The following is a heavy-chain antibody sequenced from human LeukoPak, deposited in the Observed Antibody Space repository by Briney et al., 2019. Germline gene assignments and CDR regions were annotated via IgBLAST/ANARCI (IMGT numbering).Heavy chain of an antibody. D-gene: IGHD4-17*01. Sequence: PGRSLRLSCAASGFTFSSYGMHWVRQAPGKGLEWVAVISYDGSNKYYADSVKGRFTISRDSSKNTLYLQMNSLRAEDTAVYYCAKDYFDYGDYGTYYYYGMDVWGQGTTVTVSS. CDR3: AKDYFDYGDYGTYYYYGMDV. V-gene: IGHV3-30*18. J-gene: IGHJ6*02. CDR2: ISYDGSNK. CDR1: GFTFSSYG.